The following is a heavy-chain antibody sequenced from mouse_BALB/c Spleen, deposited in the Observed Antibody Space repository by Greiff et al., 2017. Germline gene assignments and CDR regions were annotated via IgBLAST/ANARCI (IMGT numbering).Heavy chain of an antibody. CDR2: INPNNGGT. CDR1: GYTFTDYN. V-gene: IGHV1-18*01. CDR3: ASSFTTATAWFAY. J-gene: IGHJ3*01. D-gene: IGHD1-2*01. Sequence: EVQLQESGPELVKPGASVKIPCKASGYTFTDYNMDWVKQSHGKSLEWIGDINPNNGGTIYNQKFKGKATLTVDKSSSTAYMELRSLTSEDTAVYYCASSFTTATAWFAYWGQGTLVTVSA.